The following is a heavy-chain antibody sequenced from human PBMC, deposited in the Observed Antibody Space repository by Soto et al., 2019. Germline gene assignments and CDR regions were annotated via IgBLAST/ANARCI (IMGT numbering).Heavy chain of an antibody. V-gene: IGHV3-74*01. Sequence: XGSLRLSCAASGFTFSSYWMHCVRQAPGKWLVWVSRINSDGSSTSYADSVKGRFTISRDNAKNTLYLQMNSLRAEDTAVYYCARVEMATTPLGYSYYGMDVWGQGTTVTVSS. CDR1: GFTFSSYW. CDR2: INSDGSST. CDR3: ARVEMATTPLGYSYYGMDV. J-gene: IGHJ6*02. D-gene: IGHD5-12*01.